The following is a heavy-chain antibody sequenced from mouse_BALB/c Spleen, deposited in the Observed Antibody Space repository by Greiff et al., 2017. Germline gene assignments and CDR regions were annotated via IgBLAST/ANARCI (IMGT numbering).Heavy chain of an antibody. CDR2: ISYSGST. CDR1: GDSITSGY. CDR3: ARGDDGYYAWFAY. J-gene: IGHJ3*01. V-gene: IGHV3-8*02. D-gene: IGHD2-3*01. Sequence: EVKLVESGPSLVKPSQTLSLTCSVTGDSITSGYWNWIRKFPGNKLEYMGYISYSGSTYYNPSLKSRISITRDTSKNQYYLQLNSVTTEDTATYYCARGDDGYYAWFAYWGQGTLVTVSA.